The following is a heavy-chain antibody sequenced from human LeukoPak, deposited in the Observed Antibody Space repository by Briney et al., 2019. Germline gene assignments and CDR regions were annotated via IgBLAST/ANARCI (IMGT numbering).Heavy chain of an antibody. CDR3: ARESSGYYTVFDH. V-gene: IGHV3-23*03. D-gene: IGHD3-22*01. CDR2: IYTGGTT. Sequence: GRSLRLSCAASGLTFSSYAMSWVRQAPGKGLEWVSVIYTGGTTYYADSVKGRFTISRDNSKNTLYLQMNSLRAEDTAVYFCARESSGYYTVFDHWGQGTLVTVSS. J-gene: IGHJ4*02. CDR1: GLTFSSYA.